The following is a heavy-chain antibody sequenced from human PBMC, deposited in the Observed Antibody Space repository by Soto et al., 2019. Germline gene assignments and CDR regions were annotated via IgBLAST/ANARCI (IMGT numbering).Heavy chain of an antibody. CDR3: ARDRITIFVRGEAGGGMDV. V-gene: IGHV1-18*01. CDR2: ISAYNGNT. J-gene: IGHJ6*02. Sequence: QVPLVQSGAEVKKPGASVKVSCKASGYTFTSYGISWVRQAPGQGLEGMGWISAYNGNTYYAQKLQGRVTMTTDTSASTAYMELRSLRSDDTAVYYCARDRITIFVRGEAGGGMDVWCRGTTVTVSS. D-gene: IGHD3-3*01. CDR1: GYTFTSYG.